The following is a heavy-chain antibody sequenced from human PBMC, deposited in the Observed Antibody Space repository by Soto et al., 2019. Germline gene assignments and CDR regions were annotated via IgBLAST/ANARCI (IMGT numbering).Heavy chain of an antibody. V-gene: IGHV5-51*01. CDR2: IFLADSDT. CDR1: GHSFPNSW. CDR3: ARQEGEYSHIDS. D-gene: IGHD5-18*01. J-gene: IGHJ4*02. Sequence: PGESLKISCQGSGHSFPNSWIAWVRQTPGKGLEWMGFIFLADSDTKYSPSFQGQVTISADRSINTAYLQWTSLKASDSAIYYCARQEGEYSHIDSWGQGTLVTVYS.